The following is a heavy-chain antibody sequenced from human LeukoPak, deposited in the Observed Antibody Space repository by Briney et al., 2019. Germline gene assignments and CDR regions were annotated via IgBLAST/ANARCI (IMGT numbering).Heavy chain of an antibody. CDR2: INPSGGST. D-gene: IGHD3-10*01. Sequence: GASVKVSCKASGYTFTSYYMHWVRQAPGQGLEWMGIINPSGGSTSYAQKFQGRVTMTRDTSISTAYMELSRLRSDDTAVYYCAINYYGSGSYYAELDYWGQGTLVTVSS. CDR1: GYTFTSYY. CDR3: AINYYGSGSYYAELDY. J-gene: IGHJ4*02. V-gene: IGHV1-46*01.